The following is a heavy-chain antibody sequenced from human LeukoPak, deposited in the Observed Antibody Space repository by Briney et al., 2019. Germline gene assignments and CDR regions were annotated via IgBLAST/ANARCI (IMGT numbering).Heavy chain of an antibody. CDR2: ISGSGGST. CDR1: GFTFSSYA. Sequence: GGSLRLSCAASGFTFSSYAMSWVRQAPGKGLEWVSAISGSGGSTYYADSVKGRFTISRDNSKNTLYLQMNSLRAEDTAVYYCAKVVTRGVFFYYFDYWGQGTLVTVSS. CDR3: AKVVTRGVFFYYFDY. V-gene: IGHV3-23*01. J-gene: IGHJ4*02. D-gene: IGHD3-10*01.